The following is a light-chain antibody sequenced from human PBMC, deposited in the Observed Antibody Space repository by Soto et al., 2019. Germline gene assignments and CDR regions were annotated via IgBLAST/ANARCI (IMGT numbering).Light chain of an antibody. V-gene: IGLV1-40*01. Sequence: QSVLTQPPSVSGAPGQRVTISCTGSSSNLGADYDVHWYQQFPGTAPKVLIYANINRPSGVPDRFSASKSGTSASLAITGLQAEDEADYYCCSYGGRKNLIFGGGTKLTVL. J-gene: IGLJ2*01. CDR2: ANI. CDR1: SSNLGADYD. CDR3: CSYGGRKNLI.